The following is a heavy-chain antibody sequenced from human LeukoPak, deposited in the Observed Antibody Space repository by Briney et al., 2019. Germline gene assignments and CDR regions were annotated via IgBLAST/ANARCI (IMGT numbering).Heavy chain of an antibody. D-gene: IGHD5-24*01. V-gene: IGHV3-30*04. J-gene: IGHJ4*02. CDR3: AKDDGWVQYAN. Sequence: PGGSPRLSCAASGFTFSTYAMHWVRQAPGKGLEWVAAISYDGSNKNYADSVKGRFTISRDNSKNTLYLQMNSLRAEDTAVYYCAKDDGWVQYANWGQGTLVTVSS. CDR2: ISYDGSNK. CDR1: GFTFSTYA.